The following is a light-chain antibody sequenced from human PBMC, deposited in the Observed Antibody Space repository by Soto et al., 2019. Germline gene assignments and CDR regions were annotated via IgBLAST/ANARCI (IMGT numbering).Light chain of an antibody. Sequence: EIVLTQSPATLSLSPGERATLTCRASQHISINLAWYQQKPGQAPRLLIYDAFHRATGIPARFAGSGSGTDFTLTISSLEPEDFAVYYCQQRTSWPGVTFGPGTKVDIK. CDR2: DAF. J-gene: IGKJ3*01. CDR3: QQRTSWPGVT. CDR1: QHISIN. V-gene: IGKV3-11*01.